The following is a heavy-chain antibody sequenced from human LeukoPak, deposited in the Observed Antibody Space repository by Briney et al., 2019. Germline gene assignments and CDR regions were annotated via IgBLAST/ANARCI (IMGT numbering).Heavy chain of an antibody. CDR2: IYYSGST. V-gene: IGHV4-61*01. J-gene: IGHJ5*02. D-gene: IGHD3-10*01. CDR1: GGSVSSGSYY. CDR3: ARLWFGEANWFDP. Sequence: SETLSLTCTVSGGSVSSGSYYWSWIRQPPGKGLEWIGYIYYSGSTNYNPSLKSRVTISVDTSKNQFSLKLSSVTAADTAVYYCARLWFGEANWFDPCGQGTLVTVSS.